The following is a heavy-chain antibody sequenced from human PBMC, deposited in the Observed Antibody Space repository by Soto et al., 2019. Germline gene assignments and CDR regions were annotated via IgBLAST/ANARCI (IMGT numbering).Heavy chain of an antibody. CDR1: GCACTTYW. J-gene: IGHJ4*02. CDR3: ARLNWVAGTSVGDS. D-gene: IGHD6-19*01. V-gene: IGHV5-51*01. CDR2: IFPGESDT. Sequence: GESRKISGKASGCACTTYWIAWVRQMPGKGLEWMGNIFPGESDTRYSPSFQGQVTISADKSIDTAYLQWSSLKASDTAIYYCARLNWVAGTSVGDSWGQGTLVTVSS.